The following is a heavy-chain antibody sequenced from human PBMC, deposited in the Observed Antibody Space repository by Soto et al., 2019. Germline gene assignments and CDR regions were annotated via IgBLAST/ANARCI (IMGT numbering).Heavy chain of an antibody. CDR2: IYYSGST. CDR3: ARGDYYEIFDY. CDR1: GGSISSYY. D-gene: IGHD3-22*01. V-gene: IGHV4-59*08. Sequence: SENLSLTCTVSGGSISSYYRSWIRQPPGTGLEWIGYIYYSGSTNYNPSLKSRVTISVDTSKNQFSLKLSAVTAADTAVYYCARGDYYEIFDYWGQGTLVTVSS. J-gene: IGHJ4*02.